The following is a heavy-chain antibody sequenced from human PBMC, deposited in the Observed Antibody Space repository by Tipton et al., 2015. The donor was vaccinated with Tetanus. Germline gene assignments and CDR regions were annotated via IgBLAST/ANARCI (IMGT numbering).Heavy chain of an antibody. J-gene: IGHJ5*02. CDR2: VSGTGGST. Sequence: GSLRLSCAASGFTFGSYPMTWVRQAPGKGLQWVGGVSGTGGSTYYADSVRGRFTVSRDNSENYHYLQMTSLRAEDTAIYYCAKAKTWINLWFGDAWGPGTRVTVSP. CDR1: GFTFGSYP. V-gene: IGHV3-23*01. D-gene: IGHD3-10*01. CDR3: AKAKTWINLWFGDA.